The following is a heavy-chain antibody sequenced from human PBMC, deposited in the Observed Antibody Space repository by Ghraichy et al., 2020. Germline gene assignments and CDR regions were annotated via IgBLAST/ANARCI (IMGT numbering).Heavy chain of an antibody. V-gene: IGHV4-34*01. Sequence: SETLSLTCAVYGGSFSGYYWSWIRQPSGKGLEWIGEINHRESTNYNPSLKSRVTISVDTSKNQFSLKLTSVTAADTAVYYCARMYADTVYYFDYWGQGTLVTVSS. CDR1: GGSFSGYY. D-gene: IGHD2-2*02. CDR2: INHREST. CDR3: ARMYADTVYYFDY. J-gene: IGHJ4*02.